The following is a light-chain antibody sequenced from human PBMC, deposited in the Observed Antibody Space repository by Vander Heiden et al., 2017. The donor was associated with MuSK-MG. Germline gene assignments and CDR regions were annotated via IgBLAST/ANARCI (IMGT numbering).Light chain of an antibody. CDR2: LAS. CDR3: RQSLQPPLS. J-gene: IGKJ4*01. V-gene: IGKV2-28*01. Sequence: DIVVTQSPLSLPVTPGESASISCKSSQSLLHSNGYTYLHWYLQRSGQSPQLLIYLASNRASGVPDRFPGSPPRTDFTLKISGVEADDVRVYYSRQSLQPPLSFGGGTKVEIK. CDR1: QSLLHSNGYTY.